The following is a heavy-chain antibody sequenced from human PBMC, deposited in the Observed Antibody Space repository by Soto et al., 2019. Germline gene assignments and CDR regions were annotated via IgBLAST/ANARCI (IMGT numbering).Heavy chain of an antibody. J-gene: IGHJ5*02. Sequence: QVQLVQSGAEVKKPGASVKVSCKASGYTFTSYVINWVRQATGQGLEWLGWLNLNGGNTGYAQKFQGRVTMTRNTSISTAYMELSSLRSEDTAVYYCARERSAAGTGWFDPWGQGTLVTVSS. D-gene: IGHD6-13*01. V-gene: IGHV1-8*01. CDR1: GYTFTSYV. CDR3: ARERSAAGTGWFDP. CDR2: LNLNGGNT.